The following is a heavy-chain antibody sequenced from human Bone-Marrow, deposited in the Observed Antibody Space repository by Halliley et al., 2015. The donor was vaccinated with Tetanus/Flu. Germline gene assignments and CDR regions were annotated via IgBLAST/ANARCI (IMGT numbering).Heavy chain of an antibody. CDR2: IYHTGNS. J-gene: IGHJ3*01. Sequence: TLSLTCSISGGSISGDYSWSWIRQPPGKGLEWIGYIYHTGNSYYNPSLTSRLTISIDRPKNQISLKLPSVTAADTAVYYCARGTLLYAFYVWGPGTWVTVPS. CDR1: GGSISGDYS. CDR3: ARGTLLYAFYV. V-gene: IGHV4-30-2*01.